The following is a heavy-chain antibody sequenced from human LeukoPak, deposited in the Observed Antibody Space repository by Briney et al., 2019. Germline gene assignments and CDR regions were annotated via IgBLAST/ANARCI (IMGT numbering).Heavy chain of an antibody. D-gene: IGHD3-22*01. V-gene: IGHV1-2*02. CDR1: GYIFTDYY. CDR2: INPNTGTT. Sequence: ASVKVSCKASGYIFTDYYIHWVRQAPGQGLEWMGWINPNTGTTNYAQKFQGRVTMTTDTSTTTAYMELSGLTSDDTAVYYCARPYDDSGYYYNYWGQGTLVTVSS. J-gene: IGHJ4*02. CDR3: ARPYDDSGYYYNY.